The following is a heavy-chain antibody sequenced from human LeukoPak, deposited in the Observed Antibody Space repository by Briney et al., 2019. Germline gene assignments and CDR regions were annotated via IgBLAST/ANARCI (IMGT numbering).Heavy chain of an antibody. D-gene: IGHD6-19*01. V-gene: IGHV1-18*01. CDR2: ISGYNGNT. CDR3: AREKGSGWYFFDY. Sequence: ASVKVSCKASGYIFTKYGISWVRQAPGQGLEWMGWISGYNGNTNYAQKVQGRVTMTADTSSTTVYMELRSLTSDDTAMYYCAREKGSGWYFFDYWGQGTPVTVSS. CDR1: GYIFTKYG. J-gene: IGHJ4*02.